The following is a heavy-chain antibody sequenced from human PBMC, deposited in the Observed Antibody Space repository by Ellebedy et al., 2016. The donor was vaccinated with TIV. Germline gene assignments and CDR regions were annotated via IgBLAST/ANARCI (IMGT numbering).Heavy chain of an antibody. Sequence: AASVKVSCKASGYAFTTYGITWVRQAPGQGLEWMGWISAYNGNTNLAQKPQGRVTMTTDASTSTAYMELRSLGSDDTAVYYCARDRDYGDYGIDSWGQGALVTVSS. D-gene: IGHD4-17*01. CDR2: ISAYNGNT. CDR1: GYAFTTYG. CDR3: ARDRDYGDYGIDS. J-gene: IGHJ4*02. V-gene: IGHV1-18*01.